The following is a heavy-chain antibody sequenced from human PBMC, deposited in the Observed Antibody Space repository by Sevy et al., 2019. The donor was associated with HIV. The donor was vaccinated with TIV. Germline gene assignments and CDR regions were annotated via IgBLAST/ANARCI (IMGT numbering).Heavy chain of an antibody. CDR1: AFTFSTYA. J-gene: IGHJ5*02. Sequence: GGSLRLSCAASAFTFSTYAMHWVRQAPGKGLEWVAVISYDGSHKYYADSVKGRFTIFRDDSKSSLYLQMTTRRAEDTAVYYCARDAGYSVNWYPRFDPWGQGTLVTVSS. CDR2: ISYDGSHK. V-gene: IGHV3-30*03. CDR3: ARDAGYSVNWYPRFDP. D-gene: IGHD6-13*01.